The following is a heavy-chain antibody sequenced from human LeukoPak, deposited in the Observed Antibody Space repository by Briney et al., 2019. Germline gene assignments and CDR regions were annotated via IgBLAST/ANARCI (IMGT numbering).Heavy chain of an antibody. J-gene: IGHJ6*02. CDR3: AKNIAAPGRVDYQYYAMDE. V-gene: IGHV3-7*01. Sequence: GGSLRLSCAASGFNSRGYWMTWVRQAPGKGLQRVASIKQDGSDEYHVDSVKGRFIISRDNAKNSLYLQMNNLRGEDTAVYYCAKNIAAPGRVDYQYYAMDEWGQGTTVTVS. D-gene: IGHD6-25*01. CDR1: GFNSRGYW. CDR2: IKQDGSDE.